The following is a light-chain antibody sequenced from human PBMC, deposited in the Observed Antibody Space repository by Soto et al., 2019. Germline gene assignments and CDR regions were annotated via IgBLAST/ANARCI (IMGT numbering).Light chain of an antibody. CDR3: QQYNNWPFS. V-gene: IGKV3-15*01. CDR1: QGVTTN. J-gene: IGKJ5*01. Sequence: EIVMTQSPATLSVSPGERATLSCRAGQGVTTNFAWYQQKSGQSPRLLIYDVSIRATGVPARFSGSGSETDFTLTISGLQFEDSAVYFCQQYNNWPFSFGQGTRLEIK. CDR2: DVS.